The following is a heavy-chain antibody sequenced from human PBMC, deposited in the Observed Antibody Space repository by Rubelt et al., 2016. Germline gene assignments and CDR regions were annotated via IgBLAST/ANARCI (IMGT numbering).Heavy chain of an antibody. Sequence: QLQLQESGPGLVKPSATLSLTCTVSGGSISSSDYYWGWIRQPPGKGLEWIGSMFHSGTSYYNSFLGIGVSIRADTSKRELCRRPDSVTAADTAVCFGATTYCDVQGFGGFHRWGQGTAVTGSS. D-gene: IGHD4-23*01. CDR2: MFHSGTS. CDR1: GGSISSSDYY. V-gene: IGHV4-39*01. J-gene: IGHJ6*02. CDR3: ATTYCDVQGFGGFHR.